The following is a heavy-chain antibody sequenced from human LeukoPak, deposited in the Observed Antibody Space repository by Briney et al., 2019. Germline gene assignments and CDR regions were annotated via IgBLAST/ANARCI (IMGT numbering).Heavy chain of an antibody. CDR2: ISFDGNDK. Sequence: GGSLRLSCAASGFTFSSYGMHWVRQAPGRGLEWVAVISFDGNDKHYADAVKGRSTIFRDNAKNTLYLQMNSLRAEDTAVYYCVRDLGGRSGHWGQGTLVTVSS. CDR3: VRDLGGRSGH. V-gene: IGHV3-30*03. J-gene: IGHJ4*02. CDR1: GFTFSSYG. D-gene: IGHD1-26*01.